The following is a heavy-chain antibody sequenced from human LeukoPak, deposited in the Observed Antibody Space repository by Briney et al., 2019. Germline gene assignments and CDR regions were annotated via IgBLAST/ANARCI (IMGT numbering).Heavy chain of an antibody. CDR2: IIPIFGTA. J-gene: IGHJ6*03. D-gene: IGHD3-10*01. Sequence: GASVKVSCTASGYTFTSYGISWVRQAPGQGLEWMGGIIPIFGTANYAQKFQGRVTITADESTSTAYMELSSLRSEDTAVYYCARADYYGSGSSGYYYYYYMDVWGKGTTVTISS. CDR3: ARADYYGSGSSGYYYYYYMDV. V-gene: IGHV1-69*13. CDR1: GYTFTSYG.